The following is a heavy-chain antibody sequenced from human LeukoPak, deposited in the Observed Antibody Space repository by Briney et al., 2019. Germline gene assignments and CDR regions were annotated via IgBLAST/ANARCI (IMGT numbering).Heavy chain of an antibody. CDR1: GYSISSGYY. Sequence: KPSETLSLTCTVSGYSISSGYYWGWIRQPPGKGLEWIGNIYHSGSTYYNPSLKSRVTISVDTSKNQFSLKLSSVTAADTAVYYCARCSRWSARYFDYWGQGTLVTVSS. CDR2: IYHSGST. J-gene: IGHJ4*02. D-gene: IGHD3-10*02. CDR3: ARCSRWSARYFDY. V-gene: IGHV4-38-2*02.